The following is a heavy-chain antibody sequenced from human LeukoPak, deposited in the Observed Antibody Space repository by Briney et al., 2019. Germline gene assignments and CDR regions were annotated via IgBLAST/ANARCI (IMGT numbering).Heavy chain of an antibody. D-gene: IGHD6-19*01. J-gene: IGHJ4*02. CDR1: GGSLSNSSYY. CDR2: IYYSGST. CDR3: VREAGAGQTGHFDY. Sequence: SETPSPTCPVSGGSLSNSSYYWGWVPPPPGKGPGWIGSIYYSGSTYYNPSLKSRVTISVDTSKNQFSLKLSSVTAADTAVYYCVREAGAGQTGHFDYWGQGTLVTVSS. V-gene: IGHV4-39*07.